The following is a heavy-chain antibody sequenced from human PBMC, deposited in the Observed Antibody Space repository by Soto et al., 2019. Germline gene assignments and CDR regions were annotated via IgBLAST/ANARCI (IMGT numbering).Heavy chain of an antibody. V-gene: IGHV1-69*01. D-gene: IGHD6-13*01. CDR1: GGTFSSYA. CDR3: ARASGSGYSSSLYYFDY. J-gene: IGHJ4*02. Sequence: QVQLVKSGAEVKKPGSSVKVSCKASGGTFSSYAISWVRQAPGQGLEWMGGIIPIFGTANYAQKFQGRVTITADESTSTAYMELRSLRSEDTAVYYCARASGSGYSSSLYYFDYWGQGTLVTVSS. CDR2: IIPIFGTA.